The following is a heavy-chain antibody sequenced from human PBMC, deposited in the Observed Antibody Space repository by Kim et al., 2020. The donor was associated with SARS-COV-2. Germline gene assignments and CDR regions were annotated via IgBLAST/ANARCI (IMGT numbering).Heavy chain of an antibody. CDR2: ISWNSGSI. D-gene: IGHD4-4*01. CDR3: AKDIFRSGYSNYVVLFYYYGMDV. Sequence: GGSLRLSCAASGFTFDDYAMHWVRQAPGKGLEWVSGISWNSGSIGYADSVKGRFTISRDNAKNSLYLQMNSLRAEDTALYYCAKDIFRSGYSNYVVLFYYYGMDVWGQGTTVTVSS. V-gene: IGHV3-9*01. CDR1: GFTFDDYA. J-gene: IGHJ6*02.